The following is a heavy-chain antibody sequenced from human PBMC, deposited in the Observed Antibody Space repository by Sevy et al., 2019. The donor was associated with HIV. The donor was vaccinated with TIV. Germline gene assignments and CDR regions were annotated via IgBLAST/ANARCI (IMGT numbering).Heavy chain of an antibody. CDR1: GFTFSSYE. CDR3: ARDLPPSATTVAHFDY. V-gene: IGHV3-48*03. J-gene: IGHJ4*02. Sequence: GGSLRLSCAASGFTFSSYEMNWVRQAPGKGLEWVSYISNSGSTIYYLDSVKGRFTISRDNAKNSLYLQMNSLRVEDTAVYYCARDLPPSATTVAHFDYWGRGTLVTVSS. CDR2: ISNSGSTI. D-gene: IGHD4-17*01.